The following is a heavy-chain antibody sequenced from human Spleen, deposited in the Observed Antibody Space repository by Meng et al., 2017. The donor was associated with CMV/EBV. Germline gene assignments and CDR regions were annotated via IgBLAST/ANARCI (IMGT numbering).Heavy chain of an antibody. CDR3: ARERLGTTIFGVVLPRDWFDP. CDR1: GGSFSGYY. V-gene: IGHV4-34*01. D-gene: IGHD3-3*01. J-gene: IGHJ5*02. CDR2: INHSGST. Sequence: GSLRLSCAVYGGSFSGYYWSWIRQPPGKGLEWIGEINHSGSTNYNPSLKSRVTISVDTSKNQFSLKLSSVTAADTAVYYCARERLGTTIFGVVLPRDWFDPWGQGTLVTVSS.